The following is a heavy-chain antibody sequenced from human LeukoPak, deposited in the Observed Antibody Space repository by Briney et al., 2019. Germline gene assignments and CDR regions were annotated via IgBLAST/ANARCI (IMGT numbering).Heavy chain of an antibody. CDR1: GFTVSSNY. D-gene: IGHD4-23*01. J-gene: IGHJ4*02. V-gene: IGHV3-53*01. CDR3: ARVQDGGAADY. Sequence: GGSLRLSCAASGFTVSSNYMSWVRQAPGKGLEWVSVIYSGGSTYYADSVKGRFTISRDNAKNTLYLEMNSLRAEDTAVYYCARVQDGGAADYWGQGTLVTVSS. CDR2: IYSGGST.